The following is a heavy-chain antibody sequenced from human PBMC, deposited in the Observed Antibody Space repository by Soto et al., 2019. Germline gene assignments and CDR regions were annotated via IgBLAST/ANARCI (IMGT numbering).Heavy chain of an antibody. J-gene: IGHJ4*02. Sequence: SETLSLTCTVAGGSIGSGGGYWSWIRQPPGKGLEWIGSVYYSGSTYYNPSLESRVTISVDKSKNQFSLKLMSLSAADTAVYYCGRLEGLATISYYFDYWGQGALVTVSS. D-gene: IGHD3-9*01. V-gene: IGHV4-39*01. CDR1: GGSIGSGGGY. CDR3: GRLEGLATISYYFDY. CDR2: VYYSGST.